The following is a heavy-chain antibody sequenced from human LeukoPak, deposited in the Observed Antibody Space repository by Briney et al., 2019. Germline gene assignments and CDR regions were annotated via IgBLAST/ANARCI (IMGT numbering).Heavy chain of an antibody. D-gene: IGHD6-19*01. J-gene: IGHJ4*02. Sequence: RGSLRLSCSASGFTFSDYYMSWIRQAPGKGLEWVSYISSSGNAMYYADSVKGRFTISRDNAKNTLYLQMNSLRAEDAAVYYCATVSRSSGRGYFDYWGPGTLVTVSS. CDR3: ATVSRSSGRGYFDY. CDR1: GFTFSDYY. V-gene: IGHV3-11*04. CDR2: ISSSGNAM.